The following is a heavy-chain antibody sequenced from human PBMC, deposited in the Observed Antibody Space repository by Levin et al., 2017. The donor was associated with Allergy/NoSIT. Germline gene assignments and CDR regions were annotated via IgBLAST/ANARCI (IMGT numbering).Heavy chain of an antibody. CDR2: INTSGGST. CDR3: AREAMVSAIGGYDGMDV. CDR1: GYTFSNYY. V-gene: IGHV1-46*01. Sequence: ASVKVSCKASGYTFSNYYIHWVRQAPGQGLEWMGVINTSGGSTTHAQQFQGRVTMTRDTSPSTGYLGLSSLRSEDTAVYYCAREAMVSAIGGYDGMDVWGQGTTVTVSS. D-gene: IGHD2-8*01. J-gene: IGHJ6*02.